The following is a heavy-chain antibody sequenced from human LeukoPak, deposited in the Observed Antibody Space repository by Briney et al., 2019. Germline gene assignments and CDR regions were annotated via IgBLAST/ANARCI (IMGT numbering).Heavy chain of an antibody. J-gene: IGHJ4*02. D-gene: IGHD5-18*01. CDR3: AKDFSLRGYTYLIDY. CDR1: GFTFSYYA. V-gene: IGHV3-23*01. Sequence: PGGSLRLSCAASGFTFSYYAMNWVRQTPGKGLEWVSAISGSGSSTYYADSVKGRFTISRDNSKNTLYLQMNSLRAEDTAVYYCAKDFSLRGYTYLIDYWGQGTLVTVSS. CDR2: ISGSGSST.